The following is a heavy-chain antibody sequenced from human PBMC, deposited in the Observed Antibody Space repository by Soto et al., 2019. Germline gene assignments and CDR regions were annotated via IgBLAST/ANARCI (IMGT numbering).Heavy chain of an antibody. J-gene: IGHJ4*02. CDR1: GYSFTSYG. V-gene: IGHV5-51*01. CDR2: IYPGDSDT. CDR3: ARARYDFWSGLDY. D-gene: IGHD3-3*01. Sequence: ASLKISCKGCGYSFTSYGIGWVRQMPGKGLEWMGIIYPGDSDTRYSPSFQGQVTISADKSISTAYLQWSSLKASDTAMYYWARARYDFWSGLDYWGQGTLVTVSS.